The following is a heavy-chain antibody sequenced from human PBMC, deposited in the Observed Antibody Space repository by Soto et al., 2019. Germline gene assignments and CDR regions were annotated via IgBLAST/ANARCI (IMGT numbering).Heavy chain of an antibody. CDR3: VRMSVVGYFDY. CDR1: GASITGSDW. Sequence: SETLSHTCTVSGASITGSDWWSWVRQTPEKGLEWIGEIYHSGTTNYHPSLKSRVTISQDKSKNQFSLNLTSVTAADTAVYSCVRMSVVGYFDYWGRGSLVTVSS. CDR2: IYHSGTT. D-gene: IGHD3-22*01. V-gene: IGHV4-4*02. J-gene: IGHJ4*02.